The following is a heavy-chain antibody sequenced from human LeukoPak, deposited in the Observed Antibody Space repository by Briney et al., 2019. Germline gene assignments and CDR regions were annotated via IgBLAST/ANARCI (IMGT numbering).Heavy chain of an antibody. D-gene: IGHD1-26*01. CDR3: AREVGAPRYFDY. CDR2: THSSGST. V-gene: IGHV4-61*10. J-gene: IGHJ4*02. Sequence: SETLSLTCTVSGASVSCDSYYWSWIRQPAGKTLEWIGRTHSSGSTDYNPSLMSRVTMSLDTSKNQFSLRLSSVNAADTAVYYCAREVGAPRYFDYWGQGTLVTVSS. CDR1: GASVSCDSYY.